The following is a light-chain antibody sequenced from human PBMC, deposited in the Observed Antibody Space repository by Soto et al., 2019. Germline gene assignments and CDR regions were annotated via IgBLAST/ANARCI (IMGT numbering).Light chain of an antibody. CDR1: HNIVTY. CDR3: QQSHRTPPT. CDR2: DAS. Sequence: DIHMAQSPPSLSASVGDRVTITCRAIHNIVTYLDWYQKKSGKDPSLLIYDASHLQSGVPIRFFGSGSGTDFTLTIDNLQHEDTATYYCQQSHRTPPTVGPEPKLDIK. J-gene: IGKJ3*01. V-gene: IGKV1-39*01.